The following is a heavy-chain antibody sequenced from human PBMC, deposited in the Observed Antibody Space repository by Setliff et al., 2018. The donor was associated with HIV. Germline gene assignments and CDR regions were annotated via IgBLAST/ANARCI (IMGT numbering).Heavy chain of an antibody. J-gene: IGHJ6*02. CDR2: IYYSGST. D-gene: IGHD5-12*01. Sequence: SETLSLTCTVSGGSISSYYWSWIRQPPGKGLEWIGYIYYSGSTNYNPSLKSRATISVDTSKNQFSLKLSSVTAADTAVYYCARDGYNYSYYYYYGMDVWGQGTTVTVSS. CDR1: GGSISSYY. V-gene: IGHV4-59*01. CDR3: ARDGYNYSYYYYYGMDV.